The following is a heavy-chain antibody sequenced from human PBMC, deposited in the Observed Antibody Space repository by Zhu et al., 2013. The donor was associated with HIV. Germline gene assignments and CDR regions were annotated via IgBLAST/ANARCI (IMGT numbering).Heavy chain of an antibody. CDR3: ARVGGYYYDSSGYLE. V-gene: IGHV4-30-4*01. CDR1: GGSISSGDYY. CDR2: IYYSGST. Sequence: QVQLQESGPGLVKPSQTLSLTCTVSGGSISSGDYYWSWIRQPPGKGLEWIGYIYYSGSTYYNPSLKSRVTISVDTSKNQFSLKLSSVTAADTAVYYCARVGGYYYDSSGYLEWGQGTLVTVSS. J-gene: IGHJ4*02. D-gene: IGHD3-22*01.